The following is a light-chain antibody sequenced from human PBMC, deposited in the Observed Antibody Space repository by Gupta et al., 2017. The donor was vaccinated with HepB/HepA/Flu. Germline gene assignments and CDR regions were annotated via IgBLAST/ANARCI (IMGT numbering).Light chain of an antibody. Sequence: QAVPPQPPSASGSPGQRVPIPCSGSSSNIGSNTVNWYQQLPGTAPKLLIYSNNQRPSGVPDRFSGSKSGTSASLAISGLQSEDEADYYCTAWDDSLNGRVFGGGTKLTVL. CDR1: SSNIGSNT. J-gene: IGLJ3*02. V-gene: IGLV1-44*01. CDR2: SNN. CDR3: TAWDDSLNGRV.